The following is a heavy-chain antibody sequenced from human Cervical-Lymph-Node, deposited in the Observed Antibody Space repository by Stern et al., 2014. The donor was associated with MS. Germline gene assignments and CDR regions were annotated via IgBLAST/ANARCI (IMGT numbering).Heavy chain of an antibody. CDR2: INSDGIPT. CDR1: GFSFSRYW. V-gene: IGHV3-74*03. Sequence: VQLVESGGGLVQPGGSLRLSCEGSGFSFSRYWMHWVRQAPGKGLVWVSRINSDGIPTKYAHSVKGRFTISRDNAKNTVYLEMDSLRAEDTAVYYCVREYYGSGSFDIWGQGTKVTVSS. CDR3: VREYYGSGSFDI. D-gene: IGHD3-10*01. J-gene: IGHJ3*02.